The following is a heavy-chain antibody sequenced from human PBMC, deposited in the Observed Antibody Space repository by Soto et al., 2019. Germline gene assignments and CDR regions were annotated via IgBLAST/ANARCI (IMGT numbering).Heavy chain of an antibody. V-gene: IGHV3-73*01. CDR2: IRSKANSYAT. CDR1: GFTFSGSA. Sequence: GGSLRLSCAASGFTFSGSAMHWVRQASGKGLEWVGRIRSKANSYATAYAASVKGRFTISRDDSKNTAYLQMNSLKTEDTAVYYCTRLGCSGGSCYESFDYWGQGTLVTVSS. D-gene: IGHD2-15*01. J-gene: IGHJ4*02. CDR3: TRLGCSGGSCYESFDY.